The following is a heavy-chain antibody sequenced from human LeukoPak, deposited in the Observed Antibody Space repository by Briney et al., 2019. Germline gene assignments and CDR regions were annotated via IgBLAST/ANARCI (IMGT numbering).Heavy chain of an antibody. Sequence: GGSLRLSCAASGFTFSSYAMHWVRQAPGKGLEYVSAISSNGGSTYYANSVKGRFTISRDNSKNTLYLQMGSLRAEDMAVYYCARQYYYDSSGYYYFLEWPPDWYFDLWGRGTLVTVSS. D-gene: IGHD3-22*01. V-gene: IGHV3-64*01. CDR3: ARQYYYDSSGYYYFLEWPPDWYFDL. CDR2: ISSNGGST. J-gene: IGHJ2*01. CDR1: GFTFSSYA.